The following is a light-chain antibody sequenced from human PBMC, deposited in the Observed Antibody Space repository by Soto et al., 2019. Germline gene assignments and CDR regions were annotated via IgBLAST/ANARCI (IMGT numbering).Light chain of an antibody. CDR1: QSISSY. J-gene: IGKJ1*01. Sequence: IQMTQSPSSLSASVGDRVNITCRASQSISSYLNWYQQKPGKAPKVLIYAASSLQSGVPSRFSGSGSGTDFTLTISSLQPEDFATYYCQQSYSIPWTFGQGTKVDIK. V-gene: IGKV1-39*01. CDR3: QQSYSIPWT. CDR2: AAS.